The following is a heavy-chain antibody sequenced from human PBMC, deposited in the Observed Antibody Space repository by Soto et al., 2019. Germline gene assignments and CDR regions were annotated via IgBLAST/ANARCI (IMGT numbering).Heavy chain of an antibody. J-gene: IGHJ4*02. Sequence: QVQLVQSGAEVKKPGASVKISCKTSGYTFAMHYIHWVRQVPGQGLEWMVMINPSDGSTSYVQKFPGRVTMTRDTSATTVFLNMSRLTSHDTAVFYCAREDGGGGRRHDFWGQGTLVTVSS. V-gene: IGHV1-46*01. CDR2: INPSDGST. D-gene: IGHD2-15*01. CDR3: AREDGGGGRRHDF. CDR1: GYTFAMHY.